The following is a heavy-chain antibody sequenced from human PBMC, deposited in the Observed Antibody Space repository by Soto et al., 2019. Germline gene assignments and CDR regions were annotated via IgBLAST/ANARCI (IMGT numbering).Heavy chain of an antibody. V-gene: IGHV4-59*02. D-gene: IGHD3-10*01. CDR2: VYYGGDT. CDR1: GDSVKSHY. CDR3: ATVGYGSGSLYVGS. Sequence: QVQLQESGPGQVQPSETLSLTCTVSGDSVKSHYWSWIRQTPGKGLEWIGYVYYGGDTDYNPSLKNRVDISVDTSKNQVSLRLRSVTTADTAVYYCATVGYGSGSLYVGSWGQGTLVSVSS. J-gene: IGHJ4*02.